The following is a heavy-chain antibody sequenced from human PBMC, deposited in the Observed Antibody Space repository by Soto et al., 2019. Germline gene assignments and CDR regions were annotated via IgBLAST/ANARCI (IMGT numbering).Heavy chain of an antibody. Sequence: AGGSLRLSCAASGFTFSSYAMSWVRQAPGKGLEWVSGISGSGGSTYYADSVKGRFSISRDNSKNTLYLQMNSLRAEDTAVYYCAKDRTYDSSGSFDYWGQGTLVTVSS. D-gene: IGHD3-22*01. V-gene: IGHV3-23*01. CDR2: ISGSGGST. J-gene: IGHJ4*02. CDR1: GFTFSSYA. CDR3: AKDRTYDSSGSFDY.